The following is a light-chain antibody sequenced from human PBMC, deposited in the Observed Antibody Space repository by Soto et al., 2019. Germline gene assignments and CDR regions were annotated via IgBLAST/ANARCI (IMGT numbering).Light chain of an antibody. J-gene: IGLJ1*01. V-gene: IGLV2-14*01. Sequence: QSVLTQPASVSGSPGQSITISCTGTSSDVGGYNYVSWYQQHPGKAPKLMIYEVSNRPSGVSNRFSGSKSGSTASLTISGLQAEDEADYYCSSYTSSSTLVFXTGTKVTVL. CDR2: EVS. CDR1: SSDVGGYNY. CDR3: SSYTSSSTLV.